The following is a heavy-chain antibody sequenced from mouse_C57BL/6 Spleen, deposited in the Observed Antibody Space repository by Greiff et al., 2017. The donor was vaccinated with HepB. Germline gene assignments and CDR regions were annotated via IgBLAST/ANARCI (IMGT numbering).Heavy chain of an antibody. CDR2: IDPANGNT. CDR1: GFNIKNTY. J-gene: IGHJ2*01. D-gene: IGHD1-1*01. Sequence: DVKLVESVAELVRPGASVKLSCTASGFNIKNTYMHWVKQRPEQGLEWIGRIDPANGNTKYAPKFQGKATITADTSSNTAYLQLSSLTSEDTAIYYCARCPITTVVAYYFDYWGQGTTLTVSS. CDR3: ARCPITTVVAYYFDY. V-gene: IGHV14-3*01.